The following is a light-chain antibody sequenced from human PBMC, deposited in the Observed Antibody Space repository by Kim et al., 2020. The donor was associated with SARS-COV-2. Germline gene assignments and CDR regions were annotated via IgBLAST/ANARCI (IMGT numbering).Light chain of an antibody. J-gene: IGKJ1*01. CDR1: QSISNW. CDR3: QQYNSYPWT. V-gene: IGKV1-5*03. Sequence: DIQMTQSPSTLSASVGDRVTITCRASQSISNWLAWYQQKPGKAPNLLIYKASSLESGVPSRFSGSGSGTEFTLTISSLQPDDFATYYCQQYNSYPWTFGQGTKLEI. CDR2: KAS.